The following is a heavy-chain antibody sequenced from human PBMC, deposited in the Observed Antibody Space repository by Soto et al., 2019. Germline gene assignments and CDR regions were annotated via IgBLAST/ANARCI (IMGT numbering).Heavy chain of an antibody. CDR1: GFSLSDYY. D-gene: IGHD6-19*01. J-gene: IGHJ4*02. CDR2: ISSSGGTI. V-gene: IGHV3-11*01. CDR3: ARERTTGWSPLDY. Sequence: QVQLVESGGGLVKTGGSLRLSCAASGFSLSDYYMSWIRQPPGKGLEWVSYISSSGGTINYANSVKGRFTISRDNAKNSLYLQMNSLRAEDTAVYYCARERTTGWSPLDYWGQGTLVTVSS.